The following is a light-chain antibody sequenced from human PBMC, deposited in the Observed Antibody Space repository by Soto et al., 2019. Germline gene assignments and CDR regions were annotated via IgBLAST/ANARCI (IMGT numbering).Light chain of an antibody. CDR1: QSISTN. V-gene: IGKV3-15*01. Sequence: EIVMTQSPATLSVSPGERASLSCRASQSISTNLAWYQQKPGQAPRLLIYGASTRTTGIPARFSGSGSGTEVTLTIRSPQSEDFAGDYCRQYDKWPLTCGPGTKVDIE. CDR2: GAS. J-gene: IGKJ3*01. CDR3: RQYDKWPLT.